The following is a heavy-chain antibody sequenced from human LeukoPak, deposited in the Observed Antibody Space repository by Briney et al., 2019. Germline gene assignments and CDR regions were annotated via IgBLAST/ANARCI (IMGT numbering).Heavy chain of an antibody. D-gene: IGHD2-21*01. V-gene: IGHV5-51*01. Sequence: GESLKISCKGSGYNFTNYWIDWVRQMPGKGLEWMGIIYPGDSDTRYSPSFQGQVTISADMSISTAYLEWSSLKASDTAMYYCAKHFSGGDYDAFEIWGQGTLLTVSP. J-gene: IGHJ3*02. CDR3: AKHFSGGDYDAFEI. CDR2: IYPGDSDT. CDR1: GYNFTNYW.